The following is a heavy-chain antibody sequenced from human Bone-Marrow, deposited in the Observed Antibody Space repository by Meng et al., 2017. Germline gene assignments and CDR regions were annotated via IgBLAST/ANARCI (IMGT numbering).Heavy chain of an antibody. Sequence: EVQLVESGGGLVHPGGSLRLSCAASGFTFSTYWMHWVRQAPGKGLVWVSHINSDGSITGYADSVKGRFTISRDNAKNTLFLQMSSLRAEDTAVYYCARAPGIAAAAWGQGALVTVSS. CDR2: INSDGSIT. V-gene: IGHV3-74*02. CDR1: GFTFSTYW. CDR3: ARAPGIAAAA. D-gene: IGHD6-25*01. J-gene: IGHJ4*02.